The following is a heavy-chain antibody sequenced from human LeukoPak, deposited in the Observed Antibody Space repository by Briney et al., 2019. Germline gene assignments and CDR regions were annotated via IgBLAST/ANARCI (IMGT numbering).Heavy chain of an antibody. V-gene: IGHV4-59*01. D-gene: IGHD6-13*01. CDR2: IYYSGST. J-gene: IGHJ4*02. Sequence: SETLSLTCTVSGGSISSYYWSWIRQPPGKGLEWIGYIYYSGSTNYNPSLKSRVTISVDTSKHQFSLKLSSVTAADTAVYYCARGIAAAGSPFDYWGQGTLVTVSS. CDR3: ARGIAAAGSPFDY. CDR1: GGSISSYY.